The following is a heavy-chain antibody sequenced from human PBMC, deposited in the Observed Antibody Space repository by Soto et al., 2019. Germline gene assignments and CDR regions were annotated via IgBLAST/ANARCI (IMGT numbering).Heavy chain of an antibody. V-gene: IGHV1-18*01. J-gene: IGHJ3*02. D-gene: IGHD4-17*01. CDR3: ASLSLDYGDDDAFDI. CDR2: ISAYNGNT. CDR1: GYTFTSYG. Sequence: GASVKVSCKASGYTFTSYGISWVRQAPGQGLEWMGWISAYNGNTNYAQKLQGRVTMTTDTSTSTAYMELRSLRSDDTAVYYCASLSLDYGDDDAFDIWGQGTMVTVSS.